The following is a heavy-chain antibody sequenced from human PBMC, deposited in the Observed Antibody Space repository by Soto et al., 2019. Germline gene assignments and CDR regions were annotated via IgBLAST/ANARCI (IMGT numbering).Heavy chain of an antibody. V-gene: IGHV1-2*02. CDR3: ARSLTEGYCTITGCYTRPLYGMDV. Sequence: GASVKVSCKASGYTFSGYYIHWLRQAPGQGLEWMGWINPNSGGTNYAQKFQGRVTVTRDTPTSTAYMERSRLTSDDTAVYYCARSLTEGYCTITGCYTRPLYGMDVWGQGTTVTVSS. J-gene: IGHJ6*02. CDR1: GYTFSGYY. CDR2: INPNSGGT. D-gene: IGHD2-2*02.